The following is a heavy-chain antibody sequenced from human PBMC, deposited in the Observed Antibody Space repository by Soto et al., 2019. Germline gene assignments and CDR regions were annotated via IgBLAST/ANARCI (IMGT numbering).Heavy chain of an antibody. Sequence: QVQLEESGGGVVQPGRSLRLSCEASGFTFNTHSMHWVRQPPGKGLEWLAAIWYDGTQKYYADSVKGRFIISRDNSKKTLYLEMNSLRAEDTAVYYCARAGGTTVTGLWHFDSWGQGPLVTVSS. CDR3: ARAGGTTVTGLWHFDS. V-gene: IGHV3-33*01. CDR2: IWYDGTQK. J-gene: IGHJ4*02. D-gene: IGHD4-17*01. CDR1: GFTFNTHS.